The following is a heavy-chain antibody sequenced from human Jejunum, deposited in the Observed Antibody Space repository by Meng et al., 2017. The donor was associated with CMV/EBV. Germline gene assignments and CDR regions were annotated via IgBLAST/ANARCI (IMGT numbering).Heavy chain of an antibody. CDR2: VYYSGSA. J-gene: IGHJ4*02. CDR3: ARGLGHASNNSHDY. CDR1: GDSIRSRY. Sequence: VSGDSIRSRYWSWIRQPPGKGLRWMGYVYYSGSATYSPSLRSRVSISVDTSKNQFSLNLRSVTAADTAMYFCARGLGHASNNSHDYWGQGTLVTVSS. D-gene: IGHD1-1*01. V-gene: IGHV4-59*11.